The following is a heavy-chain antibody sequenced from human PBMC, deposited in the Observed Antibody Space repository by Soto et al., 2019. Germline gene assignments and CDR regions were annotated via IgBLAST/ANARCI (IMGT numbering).Heavy chain of an antibody. Sequence: ASVKVSCKASGHTFTSYAMHWVRQAPGQRLEWMGWINAGNGNTKYSQKFQGRVTITRDTSASTAYMELGSLRSEDTAVYYCARSIVVVTALDYWGQGTLVTVSS. D-gene: IGHD2-21*02. CDR2: INAGNGNT. V-gene: IGHV1-3*01. J-gene: IGHJ4*02. CDR3: ARSIVVVTALDY. CDR1: GHTFTSYA.